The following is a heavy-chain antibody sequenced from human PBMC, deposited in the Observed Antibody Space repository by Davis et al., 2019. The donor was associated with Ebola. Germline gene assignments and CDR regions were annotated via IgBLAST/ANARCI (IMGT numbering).Heavy chain of an antibody. CDR1: GYTFTGYY. Sequence: ASVKVSCKASGYTFTGYYMHWVRQAPGQGLEWMGWINPNSGGTNYAQKFQGWVTMTRDTSISPAYMELSRLRSDDTAVYYCARMQLRGYYFDYWGQGTLVTVSS. D-gene: IGHD6-6*01. CDR2: INPNSGGT. V-gene: IGHV1-2*04. J-gene: IGHJ4*02. CDR3: ARMQLRGYYFDY.